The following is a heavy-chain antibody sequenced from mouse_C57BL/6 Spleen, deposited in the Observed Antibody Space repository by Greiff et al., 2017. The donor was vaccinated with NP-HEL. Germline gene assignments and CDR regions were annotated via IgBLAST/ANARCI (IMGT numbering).Heavy chain of an antibody. CDR2: INPNNGGT. CDR1: GYTFTDYY. CDR3: ARSPYYSNFYFGC. D-gene: IGHD2-5*01. J-gene: IGHJ2*01. V-gene: IGHV1-26*01. Sequence: QLQQSGPELVKPGASVKISCKASGYTFTDYYMNWVKQSHGKSLEWIGDINPNNGGTSYNQKFKGKATLTVDKSSSTAYMELRSLTSEDSAVYYCARSPYYSNFYFGCWGQVTTLTVSS.